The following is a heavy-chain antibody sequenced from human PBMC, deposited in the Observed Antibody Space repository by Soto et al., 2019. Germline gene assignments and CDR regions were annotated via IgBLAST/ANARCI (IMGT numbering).Heavy chain of an antibody. D-gene: IGHD6-13*01. CDR2: ISAYNGNT. J-gene: IGHJ6*02. CDR3: ARQLIAAAGNYYYYGMDV. V-gene: IGHV1-18*01. Sequence: ASVKVSCKASGYTFTNYGISWVRQAPGQGLEWVGWISAYNGNTSYAQKFQGHVTISADKSISTAYLQWSSLKASDTAMYYCARQLIAAAGNYYYYGMDVWGQGTTVTVSS. CDR1: GYTFTNYG.